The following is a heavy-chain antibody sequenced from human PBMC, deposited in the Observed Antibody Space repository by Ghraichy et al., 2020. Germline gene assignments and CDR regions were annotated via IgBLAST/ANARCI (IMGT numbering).Heavy chain of an antibody. V-gene: IGHV6-1*01. CDR1: GDSVSRNTAC. CDR3: ASSNQPNIGNYQEFDF. D-gene: IGHD5-24*01. Sequence: SETLSLTCTISGDSVSRNTACWNWIRQSPSEGLQWLGRTYLRSKWYTDYASSMRGRLTITSDTARNQFSLHLTSVTPEDTAVYFCASSNQPNIGNYQEFDFWGHGTLVSVSS. CDR2: TYLRSKWYT. J-gene: IGHJ4*01.